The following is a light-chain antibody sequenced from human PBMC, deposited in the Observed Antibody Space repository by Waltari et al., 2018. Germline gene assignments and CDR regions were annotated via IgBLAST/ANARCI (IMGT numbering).Light chain of an antibody. J-gene: IGKJ4*01. CDR2: SAS. Sequence: DTQMTQSPSAVSASVGDRLPTTCRASKGISTWLAWYQQKPGKAPKLLIYSASRLQNGVPSRFSGSGYGTDFTLTISSLQPEDFATYYCQQAKTFPLTFGGGTKVEIK. V-gene: IGKV1-12*01. CDR3: QQAKTFPLT. CDR1: KGISTW.